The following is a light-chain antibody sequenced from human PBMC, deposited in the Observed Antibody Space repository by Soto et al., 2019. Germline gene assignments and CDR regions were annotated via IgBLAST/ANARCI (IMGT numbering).Light chain of an antibody. CDR1: QGIRND. Sequence: AIPMTQSPSSLSASVGDRVTITCRASQGIRNDLGWFQQKPGKAPKLLIYAASSLQSGVPSRFSGSGSGTEFTLTIRSLQAEDFATYFWLQEYNYPPWTFGQGTKVEIK. V-gene: IGKV1-6*01. J-gene: IGKJ1*01. CDR3: LQEYNYPPWT. CDR2: AAS.